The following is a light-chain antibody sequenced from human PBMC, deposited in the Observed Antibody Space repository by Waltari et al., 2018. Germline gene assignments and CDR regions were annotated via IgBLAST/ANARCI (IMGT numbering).Light chain of an antibody. Sequence: DIVMTQSPDSLAVSLGERATINCKSGQSVLYSSNNKDYLAWYQQKPGQPPKLRFYWASTRESGVPDRFSGSGSGTDFTLTISSLQAEDVAVYYCQQYHSFPYTFGQGTKLEIK. V-gene: IGKV4-1*01. CDR1: QSVLYSSNNKDY. J-gene: IGKJ2*01. CDR3: QQYHSFPYT. CDR2: WAS.